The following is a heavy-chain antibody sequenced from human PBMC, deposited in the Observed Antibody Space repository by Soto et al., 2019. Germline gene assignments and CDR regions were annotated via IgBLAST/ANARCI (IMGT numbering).Heavy chain of an antibody. J-gene: IGHJ5*02. D-gene: IGHD3-3*01. Sequence: LSLTCTVSGGSISSGDYYWNWIRRPPGKGLEWIGNIYYSGSTYYNPSLKSRVSTSVDTSKNQFSLKLSSVTAADTAVYYCAREHTFKDFPSDWFDPWGQGILVSVS. V-gene: IGHV4-30-4*01. CDR3: AREHTFKDFPSDWFDP. CDR2: IYYSGST. CDR1: GGSISSGDYY.